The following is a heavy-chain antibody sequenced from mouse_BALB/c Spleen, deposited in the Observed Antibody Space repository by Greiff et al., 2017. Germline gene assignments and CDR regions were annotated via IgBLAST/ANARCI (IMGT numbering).Heavy chain of an antibody. CDR3: AHKDFDY. J-gene: IGHJ2*01. Sequence: EVQRVESGAELVKPGASVKLSCTASGFNIKDTYMHWVKQRPEQGLEWIGRIDPANGNTKYDPKFQGKATITADTSSNTAYLQLSSLTSEDTAVYYGAHKDFDYWGQGTTLTVSS. V-gene: IGHV14-3*02. CDR2: IDPANGNT. CDR1: GFNIKDTY.